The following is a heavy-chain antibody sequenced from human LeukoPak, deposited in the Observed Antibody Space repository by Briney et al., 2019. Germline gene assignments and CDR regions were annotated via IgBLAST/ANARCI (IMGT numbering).Heavy chain of an antibody. D-gene: IGHD3-9*01. CDR1: GFTFSSYW. CDR2: IKQDGSEK. CDR3: AREDWLLYLGYYYGMDV. V-gene: IGHV3-7*01. Sequence: GGSLRLSCAASGFTFSSYWMSWVRQAPGKGLEWVANIKQDGSEKYYVDSVKGRFTISRDNAKNSLYLQMNSLRAEDTAVYYCAREDWLLYLGYYYGMDVWGQGTTVTVSS. J-gene: IGHJ6*02.